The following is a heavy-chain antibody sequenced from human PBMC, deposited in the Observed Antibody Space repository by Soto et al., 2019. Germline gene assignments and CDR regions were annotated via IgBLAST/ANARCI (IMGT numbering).Heavy chain of an antibody. CDR3: ARGKSIAAAGTPFDY. CDR2: IDWDDDK. D-gene: IGHD6-13*01. Sequence: SGPTLVNPTQTLTLTCTFSGFSLGTSGMCVSWIRQPPGKALEWLALIDWDDDKYYSTSLKTRLTISKDTSKNQVVLTMTNMDPVDTATYYCARGKSIAAAGTPFDYWGQGTLVTVS. V-gene: IGHV2-70*01. CDR1: GFSLGTSGMC. J-gene: IGHJ4*02.